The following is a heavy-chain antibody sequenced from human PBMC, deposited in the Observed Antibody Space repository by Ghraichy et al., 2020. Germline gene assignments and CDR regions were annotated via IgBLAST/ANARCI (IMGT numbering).Heavy chain of an antibody. CDR1: GFTFSNVW. Sequence: GGSLRLSCAASGFTFSNVWMYWVRQAPGKGLEWVGHIKSRADGGTTDYAAPVKGRFTISRDDSRSTVYLQMSSLKEEDTAVYYCSTRYSWDPDYWGQGTLVTVSS. V-gene: IGHV3-15*07. CDR3: STRYSWDPDY. J-gene: IGHJ4*02. D-gene: IGHD1-20*01. CDR2: IKSRADGGTT.